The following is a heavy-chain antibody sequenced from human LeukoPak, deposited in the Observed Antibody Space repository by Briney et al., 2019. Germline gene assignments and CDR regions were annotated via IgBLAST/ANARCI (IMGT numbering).Heavy chain of an antibody. D-gene: IGHD3-22*01. V-gene: IGHV4-34*01. J-gene: IGHJ4*02. Sequence: SETLSLTCAVYGGSFSGYYWSWIRHPPGKGLEWIGEINHSGSTNYNPSLKSRVTISVDTSKNQFSLKLSSVTAADTAVYYCARGIGYYDSSGATWFDYWGQGTLVTVSS. CDR1: GGSFSGYY. CDR2: INHSGST. CDR3: ARGIGYYDSSGATWFDY.